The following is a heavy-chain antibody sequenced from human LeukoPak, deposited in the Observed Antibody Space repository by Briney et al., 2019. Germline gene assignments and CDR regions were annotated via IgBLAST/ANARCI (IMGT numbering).Heavy chain of an antibody. D-gene: IGHD6-6*01. CDR3: ARDTASIAAPTLDY. Sequence: SETLSLTCTVSGGSISSGDYYWSWIRQPPGKGLEWIGYIYYSGSTNYNPSLKSRVTMSVDTSKNQFSLKLSSVTAADTAVYYCARDTASIAAPTLDYWGQGTLVTVSS. CDR2: IYYSGST. J-gene: IGHJ4*02. V-gene: IGHV4-61*08. CDR1: GGSISSGDYY.